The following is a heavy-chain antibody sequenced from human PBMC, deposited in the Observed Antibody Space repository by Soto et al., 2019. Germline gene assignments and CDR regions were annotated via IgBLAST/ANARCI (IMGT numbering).Heavy chain of an antibody. CDR1: GGSISSGDYY. CDR3: AHSVAHRWQGSTYYGADS. V-gene: IGHV4-30-4*01. CDR2: IYYSGST. J-gene: IGHJ5*01. Sequence: SETLSLTYTVSGGSISSGDYYWSWIRQPPGKGLEWIGYIYYSGSTYYNPSLKSRVSMSVDTSKNQFSLKLSSMTAADTATYYCAHSVAHRWQGSTYYGADSWGQGILVTVSS. D-gene: IGHD4-4*01.